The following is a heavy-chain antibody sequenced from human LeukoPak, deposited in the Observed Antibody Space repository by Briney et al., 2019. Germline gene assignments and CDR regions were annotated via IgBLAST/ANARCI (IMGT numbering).Heavy chain of an antibody. V-gene: IGHV3-30*04. CDR2: ISYDGSNK. D-gene: IGHD6-19*01. Sequence: GRSLRLSCAASGFTFSSYAMHWVRQAPGKGLEWVAVISYDGSNKYYADSVKGRFTISRDNSKNTLYLQMNSLRAEDTAVYYCAKLAGRRQWLVPLRYWGQGTLVTVSS. J-gene: IGHJ4*02. CDR3: AKLAGRRQWLVPLRY. CDR1: GFTFSSYA.